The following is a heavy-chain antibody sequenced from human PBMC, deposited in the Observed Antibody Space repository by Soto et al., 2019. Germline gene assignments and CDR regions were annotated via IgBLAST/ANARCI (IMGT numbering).Heavy chain of an antibody. V-gene: IGHV1-18*01. D-gene: IGHD6-13*01. J-gene: IGHJ4*02. CDR3: ARDISSLPPDY. CDR2: NSAYKGNT. Sequence: ASEKVSCKVSGYNLINYGITCVREAPGKGFEWMGWNSAYKGNTNYALKLLGSVSVITDTSTSTAYMELRSLRSDYTAVYYCARDISSLPPDYWGQGTLVTVSS. CDR1: GYNLINYG.